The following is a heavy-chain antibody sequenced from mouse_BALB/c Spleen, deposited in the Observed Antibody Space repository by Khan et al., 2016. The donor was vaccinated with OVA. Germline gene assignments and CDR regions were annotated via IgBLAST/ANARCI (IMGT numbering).Heavy chain of an antibody. Sequence: QVQLKQSGAELARPGASVKMSCKASGYTFTSYTIHWIKLRPGQGLEWIGFINPSNGYTNHNQKIKDKATLTADKSSTTVYMQLSSLTSDDSAVYNCVRDGAYHRSDGWFAYWGQGPLVTVSA. CDR3: VRDGAYHRSDGWFAY. V-gene: IGHV1-4*01. CDR2: INPSNGYT. CDR1: GYTFTSYT. D-gene: IGHD2-14*01. J-gene: IGHJ3*01.